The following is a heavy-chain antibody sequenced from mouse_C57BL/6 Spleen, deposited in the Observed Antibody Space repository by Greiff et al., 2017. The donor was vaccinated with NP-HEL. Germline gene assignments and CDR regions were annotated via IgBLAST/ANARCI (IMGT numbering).Heavy chain of an antibody. D-gene: IGHD6-1*01. CDR3: APGSGAGLAMDY. Sequence: VKLMESGPGLVQPSQSLSITCTVSGFSLTSYGVHWVRQSPGKGLEWLGVIWRGGSTDYNAAFMSRLSITKDNSKSQVFFKMNSLQADDTAIYYCAPGSGAGLAMDYWGQGTSVTVSS. J-gene: IGHJ4*01. CDR2: IWRGGST. CDR1: GFSLTSYG. V-gene: IGHV2-5*01.